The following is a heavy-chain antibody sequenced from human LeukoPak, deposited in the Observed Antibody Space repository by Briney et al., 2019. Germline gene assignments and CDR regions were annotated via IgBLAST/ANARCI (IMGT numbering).Heavy chain of an antibody. J-gene: IGHJ5*02. CDR1: GASTNTSNFY. CDR2: VSHTGST. Sequence: SETLSLTCTLSGASTNTSNFYWGWIRQPPGKGLESIGSVSHTGSTYSNPSLNSRVTISVDTSKHQYSLKLTSVTAADTAVYYCARQGTMTRGGYWLDPLGQGTLVTVSS. V-gene: IGHV4-39*01. CDR3: ARQGTMTRGGYWLDP. D-gene: IGHD3-10*01.